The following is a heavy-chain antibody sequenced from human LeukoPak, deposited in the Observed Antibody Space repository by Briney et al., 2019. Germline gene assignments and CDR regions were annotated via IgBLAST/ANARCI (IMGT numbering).Heavy chain of an antibody. CDR1: GASITSFH. V-gene: IGHV4-4*07. J-gene: IGHJ4*02. CDR3: ARKDGDY. CDR2: IYTSGST. Sequence: PSETLSLTCAVSGASITSFHWTWFRQPAGRGLEWIGLIYTSGSTLYNPSLQSRVAMSVDVTKNQLSLKLSYVTAADAATYYCARKDGDYWGQGTLVTVSS. D-gene: IGHD6-6*01.